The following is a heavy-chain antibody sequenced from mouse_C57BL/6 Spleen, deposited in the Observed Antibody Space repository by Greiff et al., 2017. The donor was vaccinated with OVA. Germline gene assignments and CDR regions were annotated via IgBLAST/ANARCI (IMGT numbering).Heavy chain of an antibody. D-gene: IGHD1-1*01. V-gene: IGHV1-55*01. Sequence: VQLQQPGAELVKPGASVTMSCKASGYTFTSYWITWVKQRPGQGLEWIGDIYPGSGSTNYNEKFKSKATLTVDTSSSTAYMQLSSLTSEDSAVYYCARYYGSSQYYYAMDYWGQGTSVTVSS. CDR3: ARYYGSSQYYYAMDY. CDR2: IYPGSGST. CDR1: GYTFTSYW. J-gene: IGHJ4*01.